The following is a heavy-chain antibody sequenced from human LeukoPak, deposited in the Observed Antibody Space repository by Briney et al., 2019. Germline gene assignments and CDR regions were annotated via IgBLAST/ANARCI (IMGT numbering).Heavy chain of an antibody. CDR1: GFAFESYW. D-gene: IGHD2-8*02. Sequence: QPGGSLRLSCAASGFAFESYWMSWVRQAPGKGLEWVANIKQDGSEKYYVDSVKGRFTISRDNAKNSLYLQMNSLRAEDTAVYYCARGSTGIWGQGTTVIVSS. J-gene: IGHJ6*02. CDR3: ARGSTGI. CDR2: IKQDGSEK. V-gene: IGHV3-7*04.